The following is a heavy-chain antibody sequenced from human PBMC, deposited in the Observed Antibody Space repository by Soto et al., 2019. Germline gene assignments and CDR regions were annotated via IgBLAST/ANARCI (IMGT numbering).Heavy chain of an antibody. Sequence: SETLSLTCTVSGGSIRSYCWTWIRQPPGEGLEWIGCICNSGTTNYNPSLKRRVTISVDMSKNQISLNLTSVTAADTAVYFCARALSTNEGWFDPWGQGSLVTVSS. CDR1: GGSIRSYC. V-gene: IGHV4-59*01. J-gene: IGHJ5*02. D-gene: IGHD2-8*01. CDR3: ARALSTNEGWFDP. CDR2: ICNSGTT.